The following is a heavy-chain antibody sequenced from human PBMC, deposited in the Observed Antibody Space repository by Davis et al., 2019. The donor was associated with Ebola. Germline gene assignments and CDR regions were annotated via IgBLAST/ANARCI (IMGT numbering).Heavy chain of an antibody. CDR2: IYTSGST. CDR1: GGSISSYY. Sequence: PSETLSLTCTVSGGSISSYYWSWIRQPAGKGLEWIGRIYTSGSTNYNPSLKSRVTMSVDTSKNQFSLKLSSVTAEDTAVYYCARGVAYCSSTSCLRHYYYYYMDVWGKGTTVTVSS. J-gene: IGHJ6*03. CDR3: ARGVAYCSSTSCLRHYYYYYMDV. D-gene: IGHD2-2*01. V-gene: IGHV4-4*07.